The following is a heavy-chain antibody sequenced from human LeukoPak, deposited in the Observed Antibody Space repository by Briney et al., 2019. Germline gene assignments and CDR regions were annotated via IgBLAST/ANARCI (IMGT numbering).Heavy chain of an antibody. V-gene: IGHV1-46*01. J-gene: IGHJ4*02. D-gene: IGHD3-22*01. CDR3: ARERYYYDSSGYYQVDLGFDY. Sequence: ASVKVSCKASGYTFTSYHMHWVRQAPGQGLEWMGIINPSGGSTSYAQKFQGRVTMTRDTSTSTVYMELSSLRSEDTAVYYCARERYYYDSSGYYQVDLGFDYWGQGTLVTVSS. CDR2: INPSGGST. CDR1: GYTFTSYH.